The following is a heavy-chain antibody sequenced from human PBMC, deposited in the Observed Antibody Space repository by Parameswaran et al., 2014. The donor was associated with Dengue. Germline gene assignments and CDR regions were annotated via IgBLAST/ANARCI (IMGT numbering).Heavy chain of an antibody. V-gene: IGHV3-21*01. J-gene: IGHJ5*02. CDR2: ISSSSSYI. CDR3: ARDHSGDTAMVPSFDP. D-gene: IGHD5-18*01. Sequence: WIRQPPGKGLEWVSSISSSSSYIYYADSVKGRFTISRDNAKNSLYLQMNSLRAEDTAVYYCARDHSGDTAMVPSFDPWGQGTLVTVSS.